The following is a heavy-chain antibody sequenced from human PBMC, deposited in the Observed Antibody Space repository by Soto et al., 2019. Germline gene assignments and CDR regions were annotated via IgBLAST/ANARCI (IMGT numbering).Heavy chain of an antibody. J-gene: IGHJ6*02. CDR1: GFTFSSYG. D-gene: IGHD4-4*01. CDR3: ARERRTTIDYYYYGMDV. Sequence: GGSLRLSCAASGFTFSSYGMHWVRQAPGKGLEWVAVIWYDGSNKYYADSVKGRFTISRDNSKNTLYLQMNSLRAEDTAVYYCARERRTTIDYYYYGMDVWGQGTTVTVPS. CDR2: IWYDGSNK. V-gene: IGHV3-33*01.